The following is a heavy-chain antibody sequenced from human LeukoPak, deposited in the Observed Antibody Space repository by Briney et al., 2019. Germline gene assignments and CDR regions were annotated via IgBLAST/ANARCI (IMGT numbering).Heavy chain of an antibody. D-gene: IGHD1-26*01. J-gene: IGHJ4*02. Sequence: ASVKVSCKASGYTFTGYYMHWVRQAPGQGLEWMGWINPNSGGTNYAQKFQGRVTMTRDTSISTAYMELSRLRSDDTAVYYCARFPVGEGSYPFDYWGQGTLVTVSS. CDR3: ARFPVGEGSYPFDY. CDR2: INPNSGGT. V-gene: IGHV1-2*02. CDR1: GYTFTGYY.